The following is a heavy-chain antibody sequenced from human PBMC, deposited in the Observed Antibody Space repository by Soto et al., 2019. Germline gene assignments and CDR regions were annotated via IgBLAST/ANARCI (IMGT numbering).Heavy chain of an antibody. CDR1: DFSFTHHA. J-gene: IGHJ4*02. V-gene: IGHV3-23*01. Sequence: HPGGSLRLSCVAPDFSFTHHAMTWVRLPPGKGLQWVAALSHDGGNIYYRDSVRGRFTISRDNSKNTLYLQMHSLKAEDTAVYFCAKKMGKWVDTAIDFWGQGTQVTVSS. CDR2: LSHDGGNI. D-gene: IGHD1-26*01. CDR3: AKKMGKWVDTAIDF.